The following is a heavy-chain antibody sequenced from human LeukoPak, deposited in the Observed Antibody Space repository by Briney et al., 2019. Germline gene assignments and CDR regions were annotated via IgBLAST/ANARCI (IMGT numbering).Heavy chain of an antibody. Sequence: GASVKVSCKASGYTFTCYYMHWVRQAPGQGLEWMGRINPNSGGTNYAQKFQGRVTMTRDTSISTAYMELSRLRSDDTAVYYCARDSPYYYDSSGYSGWGQGTLVTVSS. V-gene: IGHV1-2*06. D-gene: IGHD3-22*01. CDR2: INPNSGGT. J-gene: IGHJ4*02. CDR1: GYTFTCYY. CDR3: ARDSPYYYDSSGYSG.